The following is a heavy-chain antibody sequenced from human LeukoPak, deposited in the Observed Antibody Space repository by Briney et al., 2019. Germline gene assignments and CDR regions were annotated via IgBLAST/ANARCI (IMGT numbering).Heavy chain of an antibody. V-gene: IGHV4-34*01. D-gene: IGHD3-3*01. Sequence: SETLSLTCAVYGGSFSDYYWSWVRQPPGKGLEWIGEINHSGSTNHNTSLKSRVTISVDTSKNQFSLKLNSVTAADTAVYYCASRTNDAFDIWGQGTMVTVSS. CDR2: INHSGST. CDR1: GGSFSDYY. CDR3: ASRTNDAFDI. J-gene: IGHJ3*02.